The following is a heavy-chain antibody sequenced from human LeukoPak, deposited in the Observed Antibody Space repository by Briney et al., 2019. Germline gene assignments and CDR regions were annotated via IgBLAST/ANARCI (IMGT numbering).Heavy chain of an antibody. CDR3: ARGLTGGDPV. CDR2: ISGSGGST. Sequence: GGSLRLSCAASGFTFSSYGMSWVRRDPGKGLEWVSAISGSGGSTYYADSVKGRFTISRDNSKNTLYLQMNSLRAEDTAVYYCARGLTGGDPVWGQGTLVTVSS. CDR1: GFTFSSYG. D-gene: IGHD7-27*01. V-gene: IGHV3-23*01. J-gene: IGHJ4*02.